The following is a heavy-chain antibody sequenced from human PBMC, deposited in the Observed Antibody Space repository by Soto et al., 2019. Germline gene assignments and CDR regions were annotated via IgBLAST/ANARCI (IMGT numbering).Heavy chain of an antibody. V-gene: IGHV1-69*01. J-gene: IGHJ6*02. D-gene: IGHD6-19*01. CDR2: IIPIFGTA. Sequence: QAQLEQSGGEVKKPGSSVKVSCKASRVAFSKFIVTWVRQAPGLGLEWVGGIIPIFGTANYAQKVQGRVTITAGESTSTSYMEVNNLRSEDTAVYYCAKVRYSSPMGYYYGMDVWGQGTTVTVSS. CDR1: RVAFSKFI. CDR3: AKVRYSSPMGYYYGMDV.